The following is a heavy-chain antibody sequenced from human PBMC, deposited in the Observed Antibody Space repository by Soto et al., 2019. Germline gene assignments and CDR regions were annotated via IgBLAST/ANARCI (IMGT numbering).Heavy chain of an antibody. V-gene: IGHV3-30-3*01. CDR2: ISYDGSNK. J-gene: IGHJ6*02. CDR3: ARDRTTYYYGMDV. Sequence: QVQLVESGGGVVQPGRSLRLSCAASGFTFSSYAMHWVRQAPGKGLEWVAVISYDGSNKYYADSVKGRFTISRDNSKNTLYLQMNSLRAEDTAVYYCARDRTTYYYGMDVWGQGTTVTVSS. CDR1: GFTFSSYA.